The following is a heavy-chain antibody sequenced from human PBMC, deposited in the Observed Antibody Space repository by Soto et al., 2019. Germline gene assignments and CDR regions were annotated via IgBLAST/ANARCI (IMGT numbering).Heavy chain of an antibody. V-gene: IGHV2-5*01. CDR3: ARGLATLPVFAFDV. CDR2: IYWNDDK. Sequence: XVPTLVNPTQSLTLTCSLSGISLSTSGVGLGWIRQTPGKALEWLALIYWNDDKHYSPSLKSRLTITKDTSKNQAVLTMTNMDTVDTATYYCARGLATLPVFAFDVWGQGTVVTASS. CDR1: GISLSTSGVG. D-gene: IGHD6-6*01. J-gene: IGHJ3*01.